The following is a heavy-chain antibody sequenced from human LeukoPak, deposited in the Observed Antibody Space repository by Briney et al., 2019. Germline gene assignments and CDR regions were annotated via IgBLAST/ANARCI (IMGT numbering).Heavy chain of an antibody. CDR2: INPNSGGT. J-gene: IGHJ3*02. V-gene: IGHV1-2*02. CDR3: ARGPITMVQGALDAFDI. D-gene: IGHD3-10*01. CDR1: GYTFTGYY. Sequence: GASVKVSCKASGYTFTGYYMHWVRQAPGQGLEWMGWINPNSGGTNYAQKFQGRVTMTRDTSISTAYMELGRLRSEDTAVYYCARGPITMVQGALDAFDIWGQGTMVTVSS.